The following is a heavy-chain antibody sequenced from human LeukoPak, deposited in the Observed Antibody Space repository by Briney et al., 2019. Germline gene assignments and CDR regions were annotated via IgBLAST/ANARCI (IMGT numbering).Heavy chain of an antibody. CDR3: ARRDDDILTDFDY. Sequence: SSVKVSCKASGGTFSSYAISWVRQAPGQELEWMGRIIPILGIANYAQKFQGRVTITADKSTSTAYMELSSLRSEDTAVYYCARRDDDILTDFDYWGRGTLVTVSS. V-gene: IGHV1-69*04. CDR1: GGTFSSYA. J-gene: IGHJ4*02. D-gene: IGHD3-9*01. CDR2: IIPILGIA.